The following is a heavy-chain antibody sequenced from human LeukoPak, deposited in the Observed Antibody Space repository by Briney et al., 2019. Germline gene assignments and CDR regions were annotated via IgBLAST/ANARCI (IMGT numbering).Heavy chain of an antibody. J-gene: IGHJ4*02. CDR3: ARDHIYASDY. CDR2: INGIGGGI. V-gene: IGHV3-48*02. D-gene: IGHD5/OR15-5a*01. Sequence: PGGSLRLSCAASGLTFISYSMNWVRQAPGKGLEWISYINGIGGGINYAESVKGRFTISRDNVKNSLYLQMNSLSDEDTAIYYCARDHIYASDYWGQGTLVTVTS. CDR1: GLTFISYS.